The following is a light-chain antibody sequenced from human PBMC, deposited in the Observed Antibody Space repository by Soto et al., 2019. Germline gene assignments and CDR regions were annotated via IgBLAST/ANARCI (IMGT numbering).Light chain of an antibody. CDR3: QQYGSSRT. J-gene: IGKJ1*01. CDR1: QSVSSSY. V-gene: IGKV3-20*01. Sequence: EIVLTQSPGTLSLSPGERATLSCRASQSVSSSYLAWYQQKPGQAPRLLIYGASSRATGIPDRFSGSGSGTDFILTISRQEPEDYAVYYCQQYGSSRTFGQGTKVEIK. CDR2: GAS.